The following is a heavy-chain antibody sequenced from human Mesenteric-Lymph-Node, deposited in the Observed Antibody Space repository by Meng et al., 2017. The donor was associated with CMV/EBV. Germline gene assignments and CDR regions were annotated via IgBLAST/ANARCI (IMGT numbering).Heavy chain of an antibody. CDR3: ASAETGDYEIGYYAMDV. CDR1: GFTFSSYA. Sequence: GESLKISCVGSGFTFSSYAIGWVRQAPGKGLEWVSGISGGGGNTYYADSVKGRFTISRDNSKNTLYLQMNSLRAEDTAVYYCASAETGDYEIGYYAMDVWGQGTTVTVSS. CDR2: ISGGGGNT. J-gene: IGHJ6*02. D-gene: IGHD4-17*01. V-gene: IGHV3-23*01.